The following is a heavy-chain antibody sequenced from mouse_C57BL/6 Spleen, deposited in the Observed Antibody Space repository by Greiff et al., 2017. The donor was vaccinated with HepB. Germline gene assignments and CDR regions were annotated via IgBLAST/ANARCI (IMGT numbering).Heavy chain of an antibody. CDR1: GYAFSSSW. Sequence: QVQLQQSGPELVKPGASVKISCKASGYAFSSSWMNWVKQRPGKGLEWIGRIYPGDGDTNYNGKLKGKATLTADKSSSTAYMHLSSLTSEDSAVYFCANYDYAMDYWGQGTSVTVSS. V-gene: IGHV1-82*01. CDR3: ANYDYAMDY. D-gene: IGHD2-4*01. CDR2: IYPGDGDT. J-gene: IGHJ4*01.